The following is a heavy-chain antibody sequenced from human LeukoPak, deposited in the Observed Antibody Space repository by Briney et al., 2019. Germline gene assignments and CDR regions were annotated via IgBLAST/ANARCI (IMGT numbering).Heavy chain of an antibody. CDR3: ARQVGCSSNSCYYYVMDV. Sequence: SETLSLTCTVSGGSLSDSSYYWAWLRQPPGTGLEWIGTIYYSGSTYSNPSLKSRFTMSVDTSKSQFSLKLSSVTAADTAEYYCARQVGCSSNSCYYYVMDVWGQGTTVTVSS. J-gene: IGHJ6*02. V-gene: IGHV4-39*01. CDR1: GGSLSDSSYY. D-gene: IGHD2-2*01. CDR2: IYYSGST.